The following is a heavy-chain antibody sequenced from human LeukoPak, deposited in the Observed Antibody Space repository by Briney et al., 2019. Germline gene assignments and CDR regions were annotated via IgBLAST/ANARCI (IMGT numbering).Heavy chain of an antibody. J-gene: IGHJ4*02. CDR3: AREGHGDSPFDY. D-gene: IGHD4-17*01. CDR1: GYTFTSYG. CDR2: ISAYNGNT. Sequence: ASVKVSCKASGYTFTSYGISWVRQAPGQGLEWMGWISAYNGNTNYAQKLQGRVTMTTDTSTSTAYMELRSLRSGDTAAYYCAREGHGDSPFDYWGQGTLVTVSS. V-gene: IGHV1-18*01.